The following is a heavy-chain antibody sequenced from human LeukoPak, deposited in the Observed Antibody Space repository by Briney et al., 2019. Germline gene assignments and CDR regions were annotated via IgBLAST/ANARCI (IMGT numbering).Heavy chain of an antibody. CDR2: IRYDGSNK. CDR3: ARSSDY. J-gene: IGHJ4*02. Sequence: GGSLRLSCVASGLMFSDYGMHWVRQAPGKGLEWVTFIRYDGSNKYYADSVKGRFTISRDNSKNTLYLQMNSLRAEDTAVYYCARSSDYWGQGTLVTVSS. V-gene: IGHV3-30*02. CDR1: GLMFSDYG.